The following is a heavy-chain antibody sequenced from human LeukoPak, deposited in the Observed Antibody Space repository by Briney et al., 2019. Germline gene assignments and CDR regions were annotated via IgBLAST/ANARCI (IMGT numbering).Heavy chain of an antibody. D-gene: IGHD3-22*01. CDR3: ARDSYYYDSSVMRAFDI. Sequence: SETLSLTCTVSGGSISGYYWSWIRQPPGKGLEWIGYIYYSGSTNYNPSLKSRVTISVDTSKNQFSLKLSSVTAADTAVYYCARDSYYYDSSVMRAFDIWGQGTMVTVSS. CDR2: IYYSGST. CDR1: GGSISGYY. V-gene: IGHV4-59*01. J-gene: IGHJ3*02.